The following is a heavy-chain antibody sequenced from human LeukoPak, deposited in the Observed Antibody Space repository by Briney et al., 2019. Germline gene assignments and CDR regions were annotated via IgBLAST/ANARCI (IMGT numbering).Heavy chain of an antibody. Sequence: DSVKVSCKASGYTFTSYYMHWVRQAPGQGLEWMGIINPSGGRTSYAQKFQGRVTMTRDMSTSTVYMELSSLRSEDTAVYYCARDSSGYYFYGPWYFDLWGRGTLVTVSS. CDR2: INPSGGRT. CDR3: ARDSSGYYFYGPWYFDL. J-gene: IGHJ2*01. D-gene: IGHD3-22*01. CDR1: GYTFTSYY. V-gene: IGHV1-46*01.